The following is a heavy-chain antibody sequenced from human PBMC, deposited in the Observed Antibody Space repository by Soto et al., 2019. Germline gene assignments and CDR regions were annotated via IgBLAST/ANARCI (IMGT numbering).Heavy chain of an antibody. V-gene: IGHV1-18*01. D-gene: IGHD6-13*01. Sequence: QVQLMQSGAEVKKPGASVKVSCKASGYTFNYYGYIWVRQAPGQGLEWMGWISAYDGNTHYAQRFQGRVTMTTDTSTTTAYMELRSLRSDDTAVYYCARKGKGAPVDYWGQGTVVTVSS. J-gene: IGHJ4*02. CDR2: ISAYDGNT. CDR3: ARKGKGAPVDY. CDR1: GYTFNYYG.